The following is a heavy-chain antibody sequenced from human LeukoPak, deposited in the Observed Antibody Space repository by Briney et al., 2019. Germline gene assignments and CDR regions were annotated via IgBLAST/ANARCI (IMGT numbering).Heavy chain of an antibody. V-gene: IGHV3-7*05. Sequence: PGGSLRLSCAASGFTFSSYWMSWVRQAPGKGLEWVANIKQDGSEKYYVDSVKGRFTISRDNSKNTLDLQMNSLRDEDTGVYYCARADGYSSWFVHWGQGTLVTVSS. J-gene: IGHJ5*02. D-gene: IGHD5-18*01. CDR1: GFTFSSYW. CDR2: IKQDGSEK. CDR3: ARADGYSSWFVH.